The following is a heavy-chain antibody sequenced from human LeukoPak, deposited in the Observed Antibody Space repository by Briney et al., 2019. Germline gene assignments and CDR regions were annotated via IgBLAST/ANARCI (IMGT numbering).Heavy chain of an antibody. J-gene: IGHJ4*02. CDR2: ISSSSSTI. Sequence: GGSLRLSCAASGFTFSSYSMNWVRQAPGKGLEWVSYISSSSSTIYYADSVKGRFTISRDNAKNTLYLQMNSLRAEDTAVYYCAKDRRNYDFWSGYPPLDYWGQGTLVTVSS. V-gene: IGHV3-48*04. D-gene: IGHD3-3*01. CDR3: AKDRRNYDFWSGYPPLDY. CDR1: GFTFSSYS.